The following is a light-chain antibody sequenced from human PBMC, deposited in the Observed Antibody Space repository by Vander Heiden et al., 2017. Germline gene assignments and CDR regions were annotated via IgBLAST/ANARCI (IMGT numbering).Light chain of an antibody. J-gene: IGLJ2*01. V-gene: IGLV1-47*02. CDR2: SNN. CDR3: AAWDDSLSGQGV. CDR1: SSHIGSNY. Sequence: TISCSGSSSHIGSNYVYWYQQLPGTAPNLLISSNNQRPSGVPDRFSGSKSGTSASLAISWLRSEDEADYYSAAWDDSLSGQGVFGGGTKLTVL.